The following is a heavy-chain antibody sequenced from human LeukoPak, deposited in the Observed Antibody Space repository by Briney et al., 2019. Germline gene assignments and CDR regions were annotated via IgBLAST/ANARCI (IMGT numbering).Heavy chain of an antibody. V-gene: IGHV3-33*01. CDR3: AREQYYGSGSFDY. CDR1: GFTFSSYG. CDR2: IWYDGSNK. Sequence: GGSLRLSCAASGFTFSSYGMHWVRQAPGKGLEWVAVIWYDGSNKYYVDSVKGRFTISRDNSKNTLYLQMNSLRAEDTAVYYCAREQYYGSGSFDYWGQGTLVTVSS. D-gene: IGHD3-10*01. J-gene: IGHJ4*02.